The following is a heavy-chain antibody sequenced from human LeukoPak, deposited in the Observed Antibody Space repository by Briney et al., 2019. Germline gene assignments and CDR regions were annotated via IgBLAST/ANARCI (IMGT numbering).Heavy chain of an antibody. CDR1: GFTFSAYA. Sequence: EALRLSCAASGFTFSAYAITWVRQAPGKGLEWVSAIRGNSERTYYADSVRGRFTISRDTSKDTVYLQISSLRVEDTAVYYCAREQSGTRGWYTVDYWGQGTLVAVSS. J-gene: IGHJ4*02. D-gene: IGHD6-19*01. CDR3: AREQSGTRGWYTVDY. CDR2: IRGNSERT. V-gene: IGHV3-23*01.